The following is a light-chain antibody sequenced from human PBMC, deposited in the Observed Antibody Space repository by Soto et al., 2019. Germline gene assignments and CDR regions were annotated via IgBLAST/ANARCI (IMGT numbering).Light chain of an antibody. V-gene: IGKV3-20*01. CDR2: GAS. CDR1: QSVSSSY. CDR3: QQYGSSLMYT. Sequence: EIVLTQSPGTLSLSPGERATLSCRASQSVSSSYLAWYQQKPGQAPRLLIYGASSRATGIPDRFSGSGSGTXFXXXIXXXXXXXFAVYYCQQYGSSLMYTFGQGTKLEIK. J-gene: IGKJ2*01.